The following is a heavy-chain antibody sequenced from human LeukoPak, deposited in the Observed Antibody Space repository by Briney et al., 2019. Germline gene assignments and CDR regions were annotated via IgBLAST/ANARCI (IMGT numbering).Heavy chain of an antibody. V-gene: IGHV3-23*01. J-gene: IGHJ3*02. Sequence: GGSLRLSCAGSRVIFSKYAMSWVRQAPGKGPERVSGISASGGMTFYADSVKGRFTISRADSKNTLYLDMNGLRVEDTAVSYCAKDPNGDYVGGFDMWGQGTMVTVSS. CDR3: AKDPNGDYVGGFDM. CDR2: ISASGGMT. CDR1: RVIFSKYA. D-gene: IGHD4-17*01.